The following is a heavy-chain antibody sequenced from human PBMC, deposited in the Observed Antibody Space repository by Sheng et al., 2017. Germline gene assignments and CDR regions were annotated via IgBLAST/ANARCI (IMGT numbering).Heavy chain of an antibody. D-gene: IGHD3-16*01. J-gene: IGHJ6*02. Sequence: QVQLQELGPGLVKPSQTLSLTCAVSGGSISSGGYSWSWIRQPPGKGLEWIGYIYYSGSTYYNPSLKSRVTISVDTSKNQFSLKLSSVTAADTAVYYCARAVGDHYYYYGMDVWGQGTTVTVSS. CDR3: ARAVGDHYYYYGMDV. V-gene: IGHV4-30-4*07. CDR2: IYYSGST. CDR1: GGSISSGGYS.